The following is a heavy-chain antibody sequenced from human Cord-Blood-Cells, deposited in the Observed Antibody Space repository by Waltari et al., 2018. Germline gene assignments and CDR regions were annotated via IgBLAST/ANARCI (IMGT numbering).Heavy chain of an antibody. Sequence: QVQLQQWGAGLLKPSETLSLTCAVYGGSFSGYYWSWIRQPPGTGLEWIGEINHSGSTNYNPSLKSRVTISVDTSKNQFSLKLSSVTAADTAVYYCARGYYDFWSGYLHDAFDIWGQGTMVTVSS. CDR3: ARGYYDFWSGYLHDAFDI. CDR1: GGSFSGYY. CDR2: INHSGST. J-gene: IGHJ3*02. D-gene: IGHD3-3*01. V-gene: IGHV4-34*01.